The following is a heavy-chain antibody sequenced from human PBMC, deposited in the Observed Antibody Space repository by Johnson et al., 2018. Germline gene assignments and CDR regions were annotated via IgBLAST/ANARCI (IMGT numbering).Heavy chain of an antibody. CDR2: IYYSGGT. Sequence: QVQLQESGPGLVKPSETLSLTCTVSGGSISGYYWTWIRQPPGKELEWMGFIYYSGGTHYTPSLRGRGTISVDTSKNQVSLKLPSVTAADTALYYCGRAVAGAAEYFQHWGQGTLVTVSS. CDR3: GRAVAGAAEYFQH. CDR1: GGSISGYY. V-gene: IGHV4-59*01. J-gene: IGHJ1*01. D-gene: IGHD6-19*01.